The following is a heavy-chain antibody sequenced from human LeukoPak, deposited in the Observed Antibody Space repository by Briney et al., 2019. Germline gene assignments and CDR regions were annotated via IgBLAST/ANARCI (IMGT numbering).Heavy chain of an antibody. CDR3: ARGDYGDY. J-gene: IGHJ4*02. CDR2: IHYSGST. D-gene: IGHD4/OR15-4a*01. CDR1: GYSISSGYY. V-gene: IGHV4-38-2*01. Sequence: PSETLSLTCAVSGYSISSGYYWGWIRQPPGKGLEWIGNIHYSGSTYYNPSLKSRVTISVDTSKNQFSLKVSSVTAADTAVYYCARGDYGDYWGRGALVTVSS.